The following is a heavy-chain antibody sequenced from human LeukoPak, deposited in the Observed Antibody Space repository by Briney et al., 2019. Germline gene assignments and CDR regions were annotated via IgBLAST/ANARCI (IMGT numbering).Heavy chain of an antibody. J-gene: IGHJ3*02. CDR2: IYYSGST. CDR1: GGSISSYY. V-gene: IGHV4-59*01. Sequence: SETLSLTCTVSGGSISSYYWSWIRQPPGKGLEWIGYIYYSGSTNYNPSLKSRVTISVDTSKNQFSLKLSSVTAADTAVYYCAREVGYEGSGSYFDAFDIWGQGTMVTASS. CDR3: AREVGYEGSGSYFDAFDI. D-gene: IGHD3-10*01.